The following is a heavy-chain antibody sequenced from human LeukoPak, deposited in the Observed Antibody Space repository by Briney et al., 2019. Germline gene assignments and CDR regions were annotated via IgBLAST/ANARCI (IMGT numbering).Heavy chain of an antibody. D-gene: IGHD3-3*01. CDR3: ATGLQPGVRFLEWLLDY. CDR1: GGTFSSYA. J-gene: IGHJ4*02. CDR2: IIPIFGIA. Sequence: GASVKVSCKASGGTFSSYAISWVRQAPGQGLEWMGRIIPIFGIANYAQKFQGRVTITADKSTSTAYMELSSLRSEDTAVYYCATGLQPGVRFLEWLLDYWGQGTLVTVSS. V-gene: IGHV1-69*04.